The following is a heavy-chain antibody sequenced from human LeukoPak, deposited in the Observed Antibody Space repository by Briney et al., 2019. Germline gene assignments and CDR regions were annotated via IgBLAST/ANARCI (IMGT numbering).Heavy chain of an antibody. Sequence: GGSLRLSCAASGFTFSSFAMHWVRQAPGKGLEWVAIISYDGSNEYYADSVKGRFTISRDNSKNTLYLQMNSLRAEDTAVYYCAKELYYYGSGSYNYWGQGTLVTVSS. CDR3: AKELYYYGSGSYNY. CDR1: GFTFSSFA. J-gene: IGHJ4*02. V-gene: IGHV3-30*04. CDR2: ISYDGSNE. D-gene: IGHD3-10*01.